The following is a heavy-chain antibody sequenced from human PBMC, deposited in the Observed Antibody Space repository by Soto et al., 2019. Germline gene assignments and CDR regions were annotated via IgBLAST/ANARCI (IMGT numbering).Heavy chain of an antibody. CDR2: IIPIFGTA. CDR3: ARDRTHLKQWLVLGWFDP. D-gene: IGHD6-19*01. J-gene: IGHJ5*02. V-gene: IGHV1-69*06. CDR1: GGTFSSYA. Sequence: QVQLVQSGAEVKKPGSSVKVSCKASGGTFSSYAISWVRQAPGQGLEWMGGIIPIFGTANYAQKFQGRVTITADKSPSTAYMELSSLRSEDTAVYYCARDRTHLKQWLVLGWFDPWGQGTLVTVSS.